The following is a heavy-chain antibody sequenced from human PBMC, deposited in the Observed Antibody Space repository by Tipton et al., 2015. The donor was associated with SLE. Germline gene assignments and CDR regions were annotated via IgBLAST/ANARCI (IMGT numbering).Heavy chain of an antibody. J-gene: IGHJ4*02. Sequence: SLRLSCGASGFGFTTYWMSWVRQAPGKGLEWVANMKSDGSDQYYVDSVKGRFTISRDNAKNSLFLQMNSLTAEDTAVYYCARRGWYFDLWGQGTLVTVSS. CDR2: MKSDGSDQ. V-gene: IGHV3-7*01. CDR1: GFGFTTYW. D-gene: IGHD6-19*01. CDR3: ARRGWYFDL.